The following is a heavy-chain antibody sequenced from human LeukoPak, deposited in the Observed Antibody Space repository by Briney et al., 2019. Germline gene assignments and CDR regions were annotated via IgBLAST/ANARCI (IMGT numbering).Heavy chain of an antibody. J-gene: IGHJ3*02. CDR3: SRLAQSSSWFSSNAFDI. V-gene: IGHV1-2*02. D-gene: IGHD6-13*01. CDR2: INPNGGGT. CDR1: GYTFTGYY. Sequence: ASVKVSCKASGYTFTGYYMNWVRQAPGQGLEWMGWINPNGGGTNYAQKFQGRGAMTTVTATSTAYMELGRLRCDETAVYYYSRLAQSSSWFSSNAFDIWGQGTMVTVSS.